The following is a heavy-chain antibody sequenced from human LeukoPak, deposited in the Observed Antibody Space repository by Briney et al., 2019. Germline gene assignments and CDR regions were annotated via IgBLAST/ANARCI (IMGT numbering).Heavy chain of an antibody. J-gene: IGHJ5*02. D-gene: IGHD6-13*01. V-gene: IGHV4-39*01. Sequence: SETLSLTCTVSGGAIRTSSYYWGRSRPPPGKGVEGIGDIYGSGSTYYNPSLESRVTFSVDTSQNQFSLKLSSVTAADTAVYFCAVISAAGTPHWFAPWGQGTLVTVSS. CDR3: AVISAAGTPHWFAP. CDR1: GGAIRTSSYY. CDR2: IYGSGST.